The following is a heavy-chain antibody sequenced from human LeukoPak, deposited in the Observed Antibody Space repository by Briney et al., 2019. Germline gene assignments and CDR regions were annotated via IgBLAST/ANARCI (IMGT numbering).Heavy chain of an antibody. CDR1: GGSISSYY. D-gene: IGHD6-13*01. Sequence: SGTLSLTCTVSGGSISSYYWSWIRQPPGKGLEWIGYIYYSGSTNYNPSLKSRVTMSVDTSKNQFSLRLSSVTAADTAVYYCARVTGYVMEDYFDYWGQGTLVTVSS. V-gene: IGHV4-59*01. CDR2: IYYSGST. CDR3: ARVTGYVMEDYFDY. J-gene: IGHJ4*02.